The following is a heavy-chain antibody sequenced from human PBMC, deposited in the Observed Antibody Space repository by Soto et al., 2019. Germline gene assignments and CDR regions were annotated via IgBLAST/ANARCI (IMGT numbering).Heavy chain of an antibody. J-gene: IGHJ4*02. D-gene: IGHD2-15*01. V-gene: IGHV1-69*12. CDR3: AIKSVANWAFDY. CDR2: IIPLLATT. CDR1: GGTFATYS. Sequence: QVQVVQSGAEVKKPGSSVKVSCKASGGTFATYSINWVRQAPGQGLEWMGGIIPLLATTDYAQKFQGRVTIAADESTSTAAMELSSLRSEDTAVYYCAIKSVANWAFDYWGQGTLVTVSS.